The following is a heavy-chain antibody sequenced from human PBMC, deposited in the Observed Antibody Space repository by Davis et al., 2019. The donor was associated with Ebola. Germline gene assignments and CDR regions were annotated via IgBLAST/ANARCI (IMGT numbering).Heavy chain of an antibody. CDR3: ARGQIGYSGRFRFDS. CDR2: ITPNSGYT. D-gene: IGHD5-12*01. Sequence: AASVKVSCKASGYTFTSYYMHWVRQAPGQGLEWMGWITPNSGYTGSAQKFQGRVTMTRNTSINTAYMELSGLTSEDTALYFCARGQIGYSGRFRFDSWGQGTLVTVSS. V-gene: IGHV1-8*02. CDR1: GYTFTSYY. J-gene: IGHJ4*02.